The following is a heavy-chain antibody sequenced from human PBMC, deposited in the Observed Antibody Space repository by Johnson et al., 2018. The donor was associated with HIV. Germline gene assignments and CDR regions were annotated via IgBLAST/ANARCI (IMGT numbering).Heavy chain of an antibody. D-gene: IGHD6-19*01. CDR2: IKSKTDGGTT. Sequence: EVQLLESGGGLVKPGGSLRLSCAASGFTFSNAWMSWVSQAPGTGLEWVGRIKSKTDGGTTDYAAPVKGRFTISRDNAKNSLYLQMNSLRAEETAVYYCARDPSSGWRPHDAFDIWGQGTMVTVSS. V-gene: IGHV3-15*01. J-gene: IGHJ3*02. CDR1: GFTFSNAW. CDR3: ARDPSSGWRPHDAFDI.